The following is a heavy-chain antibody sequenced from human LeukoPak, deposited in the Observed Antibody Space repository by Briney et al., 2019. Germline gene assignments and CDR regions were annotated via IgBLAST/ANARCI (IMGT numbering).Heavy chain of an antibody. J-gene: IGHJ4*02. Sequence: ASVKVSCKASGYTFTSYGISWVRQAPGQGLEWMGWISAYNGNTNYAQKLPGRVTMTTDTSTSTAYMELRSLRSDDTAVYYCARGRYSGYDYYGFDYWGQGTLVTVSS. CDR3: ARGRYSGYDYYGFDY. V-gene: IGHV1-18*01. D-gene: IGHD5-12*01. CDR2: ISAYNGNT. CDR1: GYTFTSYG.